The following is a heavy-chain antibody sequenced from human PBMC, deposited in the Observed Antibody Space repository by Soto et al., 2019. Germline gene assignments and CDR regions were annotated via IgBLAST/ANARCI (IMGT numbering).Heavy chain of an antibody. D-gene: IGHD3-16*01. CDR1: GYSFTTYW. V-gene: IGHV5-51*01. CDR3: ARHVPNMIPYGMDV. CDR2: IYPDDSDT. Sequence: PGESLKISCEGSGYSFTTYWIAWVRQMPGKGLEWMGIIYPDDSDTRYSPSFQGQVTMSADKSISTAYLQWSSLKASDTAIYYCARHVPNMIPYGMDVWGQGTTVTVSS. J-gene: IGHJ6*02.